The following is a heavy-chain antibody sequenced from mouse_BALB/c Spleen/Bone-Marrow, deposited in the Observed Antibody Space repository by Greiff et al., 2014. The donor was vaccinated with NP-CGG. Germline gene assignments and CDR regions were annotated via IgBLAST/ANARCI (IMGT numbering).Heavy chain of an antibody. V-gene: IGHV14-3*02. Sequence: VQLQQPGAELVKPGVSVKLSCTASGFNIKDTYMHWVKQRPEQGLEWIGRIDPANGNTKYDPKFQGKATITADTSSNTAYLQLSSLTSEDTAVYYCAVYYYGSSSFAYWGQGTLVTVSA. CDR1: GFNIKDTY. CDR2: IDPANGNT. D-gene: IGHD1-1*01. J-gene: IGHJ3*01. CDR3: AVYYYGSSSFAY.